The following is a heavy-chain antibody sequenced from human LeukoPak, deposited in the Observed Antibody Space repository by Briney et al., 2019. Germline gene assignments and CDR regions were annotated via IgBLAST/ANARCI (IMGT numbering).Heavy chain of an antibody. CDR3: ARGGPGIAARLGDDY. CDR1: GYTFTGYY. V-gene: IGHV1-2*02. CDR2: INPNSGGT. J-gene: IGHJ4*02. Sequence: GASVKVSCKASGYTFTGYYMHWVRQAPGQGLEWIGWINPNSGGTNYAQKFQGRVTMTRDTSISTAYMELSRLRSDDTAVYYCARGGPGIAARLGDDYWGQGTLVTVSS. D-gene: IGHD6-6*01.